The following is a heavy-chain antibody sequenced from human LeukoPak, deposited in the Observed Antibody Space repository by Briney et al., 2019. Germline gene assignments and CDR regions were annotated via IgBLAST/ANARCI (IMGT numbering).Heavy chain of an antibody. Sequence: ASVKVSCKASGGTFSSYAISWVRQAPGQGLEWMGWINPNSGGTNYAQKFQGRVTMTRDTSISTAYMELSSLRSDDTAVYYCAREVVTVFKEFDYWGQGTLVTVSS. CDR1: GGTFSSYA. D-gene: IGHD2-21*02. V-gene: IGHV1-2*02. J-gene: IGHJ4*02. CDR2: INPNSGGT. CDR3: AREVVTVFKEFDY.